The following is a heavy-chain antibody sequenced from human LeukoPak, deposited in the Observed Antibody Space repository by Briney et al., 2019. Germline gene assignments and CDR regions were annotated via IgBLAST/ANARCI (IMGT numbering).Heavy chain of an antibody. J-gene: IGHJ4*02. CDR2: IYYSGST. D-gene: IGHD3-9*01. CDR1: GGSISSYY. Sequence: SETLSLTCTVSGGSISSYYWNWIRQPPGKGLEWVGYIYYSGSTNYNPSLKSRVTISVDTSKNQFSLKLSSVTAADTAVYYCARGLLRYFDWLPRFDYWGQGTLVTVSS. CDR3: ARGLLRYFDWLPRFDY. V-gene: IGHV4-59*12.